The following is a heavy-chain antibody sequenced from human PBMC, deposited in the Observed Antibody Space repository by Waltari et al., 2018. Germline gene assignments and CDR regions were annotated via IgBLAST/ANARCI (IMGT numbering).Heavy chain of an antibody. V-gene: IGHV4-34*01. D-gene: IGHD2-15*01. CDR1: GGSFSGYY. J-gene: IGHJ6*02. Sequence: QVQLQQWGAGLLKPSETLSLTCAVYGGSFSGYYWSWIRQPPGKGLEWIGEINHSGSTNYNPSLKSRVIISVDTSKNQFSLKLSSVTAADTAVYYCARGLGYCSGGSCYQPPYYYYYGMDVWGQGTTVIVSS. CDR3: ARGLGYCSGGSCYQPPYYYYYGMDV. CDR2: INHSGST.